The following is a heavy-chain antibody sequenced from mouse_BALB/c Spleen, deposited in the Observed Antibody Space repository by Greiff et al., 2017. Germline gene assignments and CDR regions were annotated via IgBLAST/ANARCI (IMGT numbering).Heavy chain of an antibody. V-gene: IGHV14-3*02. D-gene: IGHD1-1*01. Sequence: VQLKESGAELVKPGASVKLSCTASGFNIKDTYMHWVKQRPEQGLEWIGRIDPANGNTKYDPKFQGKATITADTSSNTAYLQLSSLTSEDTAVYYCALYGSSYSFSYWGQGTLVTVSA. CDR1: GFNIKDTY. CDR3: ALYGSSYSFSY. J-gene: IGHJ3*01. CDR2: IDPANGNT.